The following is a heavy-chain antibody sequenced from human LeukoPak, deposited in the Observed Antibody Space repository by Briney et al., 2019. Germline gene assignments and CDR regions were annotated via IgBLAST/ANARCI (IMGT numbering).Heavy chain of an antibody. Sequence: PSETLSLTCAVYGGSFSGYYWSWIRQPPGKGLKWIGEINHSGSTNYNPSLKSRVTISVDTSKNQFSLKLSSVTAADTAVYYCARVTGNCSSTSCWGAWFDPWGQGTLVTVSS. CDR3: ARVTGNCSSTSCWGAWFDP. CDR2: INHSGST. J-gene: IGHJ5*02. V-gene: IGHV4-34*01. D-gene: IGHD2-2*01. CDR1: GGSFSGYY.